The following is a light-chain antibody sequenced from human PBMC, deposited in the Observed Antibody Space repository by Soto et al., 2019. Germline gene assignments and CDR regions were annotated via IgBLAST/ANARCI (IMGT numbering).Light chain of an antibody. CDR2: GAS. CDR3: QQYNKWPPLT. V-gene: IGKV3-15*01. Sequence: EIVMTQSPATLSVSPGERATLSCRASQSLNGNLAWYQQKPGQGPRLLIYGASTRATGIPARFSGSGSGTEFTLTISSLQSEDFAVYHCQQYNKWPPLTFGGGTKVEIK. CDR1: QSLNGN. J-gene: IGKJ4*01.